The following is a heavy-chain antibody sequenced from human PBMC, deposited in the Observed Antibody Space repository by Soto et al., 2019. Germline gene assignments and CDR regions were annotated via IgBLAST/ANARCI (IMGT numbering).Heavy chain of an antibody. CDR2: ISGSGGST. V-gene: IGHV3-23*01. CDR1: GFTFSSYA. Sequence: GGSLRLSCAASGFTFSSYAMSWVRQAPGKGLEWVSAISGSGGSTYYADSVKGRFTISRDNSKNTLYLQMNSLRAEDTAVYYCAKETAHFVDLSSGPVRAFAIWGQGTLVTVSS. J-gene: IGHJ3*02. CDR3: AKETAHFVDLSSGPVRAFAI. D-gene: IGHD3-16*02.